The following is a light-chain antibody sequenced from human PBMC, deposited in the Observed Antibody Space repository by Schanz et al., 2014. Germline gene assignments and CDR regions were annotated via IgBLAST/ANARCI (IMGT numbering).Light chain of an antibody. J-gene: IGKJ2*01. CDR3: HQYENFPYT. Sequence: DIVMTQSPDSLAVSLGERATIICKCSQSVLKSSNNKNYLSWYQQKPGQPPKLLMYWASTRQSGVPDRFSGSGSETDFTLTISNLQPEDVAVYYCHQYENFPYTFGQGTKLEIK. V-gene: IGKV4-1*01. CDR2: WAS. CDR1: QSVLKSSNNKNY.